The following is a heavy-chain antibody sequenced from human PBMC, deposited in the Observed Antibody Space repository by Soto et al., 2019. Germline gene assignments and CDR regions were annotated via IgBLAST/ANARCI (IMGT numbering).Heavy chain of an antibody. Sequence: SETLSLTCTVSCGSISSYYWSWIRQPPGKGLEWIGYIYYSGSTNYNPSLKSRVTISVDTSKNQFSLRLSSVTAADTAVYYCARVGDTAMVMAYYYGMDVWGQGTTVTAP. CDR1: CGSISSYY. CDR2: IYYSGST. V-gene: IGHV4-59*01. CDR3: ARVGDTAMVMAYYYGMDV. D-gene: IGHD5-18*01. J-gene: IGHJ6*02.